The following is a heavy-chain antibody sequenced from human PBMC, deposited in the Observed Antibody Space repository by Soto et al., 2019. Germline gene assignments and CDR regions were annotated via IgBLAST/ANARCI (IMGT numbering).Heavy chain of an antibody. J-gene: IGHJ4*02. CDR3: ARAGLTSLALATTY. CDR2: INPNSGVT. Sequence: ASVKVSCKASRYTFTDYYMHWVRQSPGQGLEWMGWINPNSGVTKFPQKFQGRVIMTRDTSISTVYMELSRLTSDDTAVYYCARAGLTSLALATTYWGQGTLVTVSS. CDR1: RYTFTDYY. V-gene: IGHV1-2*02. D-gene: IGHD5-12*01.